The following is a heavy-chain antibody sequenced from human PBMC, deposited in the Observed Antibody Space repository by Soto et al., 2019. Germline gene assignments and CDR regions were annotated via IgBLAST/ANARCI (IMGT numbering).Heavy chain of an antibody. CDR3: ARVGYYYDSSGYRWFDP. J-gene: IGHJ5*02. CDR2: IIPIFGTA. Sequence: SVKVSCKASGGTFSSYAISWVRQAPGQGLERMGGIIPIFGTANYAQKFQGRVTITADESTSTAYMELSSLRSEDTAVYYCARVGYYYDSSGYRWFDPWGQGNLVTVSS. D-gene: IGHD3-22*01. V-gene: IGHV1-69*13. CDR1: GGTFSSYA.